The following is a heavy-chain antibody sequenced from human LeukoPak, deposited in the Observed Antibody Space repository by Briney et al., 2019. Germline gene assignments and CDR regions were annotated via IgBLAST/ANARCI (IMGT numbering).Heavy chain of an antibody. CDR2: INPNSGGT. V-gene: IGHV1-2*02. J-gene: IGHJ4*02. CDR1: GYTFTGYY. Sequence: ASVKVSCKASGYTFTGYYMHSVRQAPGQGLEWMGWINPNSGGTNYAQKFQGRVTMTRDTSISTAYMELSRLRSDDTAVYYCAIPYSSSWYVLYWGQGTLVTVSS. CDR3: AIPYSSSWYVLY. D-gene: IGHD6-13*01.